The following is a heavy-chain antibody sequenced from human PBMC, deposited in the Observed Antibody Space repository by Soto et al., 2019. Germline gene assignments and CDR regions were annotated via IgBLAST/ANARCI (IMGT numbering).Heavy chain of an antibody. CDR2: IWYDGSNK. J-gene: IGHJ6*02. V-gene: IGHV3-33*01. CDR1: GFTFSSYG. D-gene: IGHD3-10*01. CDR3: ARGKLLWFGENRPGWHGMDV. Sequence: GGSLRLSCAASGFTFSSYGMHWVRQAPGKGLEWVAVIWYDGSNKYYADSVKGRFTISRDNSKNTLYLQMNSLRAEDTAVYYCARGKLLWFGENRPGWHGMDVWGQGTTVTVSS.